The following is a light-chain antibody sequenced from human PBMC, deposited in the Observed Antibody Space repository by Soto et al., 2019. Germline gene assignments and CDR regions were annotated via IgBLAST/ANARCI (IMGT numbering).Light chain of an antibody. CDR2: GNT. J-gene: IGLJ2*01. V-gene: IGLV1-40*03. CDR3: QSYDTSLRGVI. CDR1: KSNIATGYD. Sequence: QAVVTQPPSVSGAPGQRVTISCTGNKSNIATGYDVHWYQQLPGAAPKLLIYGNTNRPSGVPDRFSGSKSGASASLAITGLLAEDEADYYCQSYDTSLRGVIFGGGTKLTVL.